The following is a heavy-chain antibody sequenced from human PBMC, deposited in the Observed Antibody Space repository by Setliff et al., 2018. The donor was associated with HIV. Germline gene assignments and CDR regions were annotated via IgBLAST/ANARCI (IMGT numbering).Heavy chain of an antibody. D-gene: IGHD2-21*02. CDR3: GRNGCSGDSYFCDLDS. CDR2: IIPMYNIP. CDR1: GGTLSNYV. J-gene: IGHJ4*02. Sequence: SVKVSCKTSGGTLSNYVITWVRQAPGQGLEWMGMIIPMYNIPAYAQKFQGRVTITRDTSASKVYMEVSRLKSEDTAVYFCGRNGCSGDSYFCDLDSWGQGTLVTVSS. V-gene: IGHV1-69*04.